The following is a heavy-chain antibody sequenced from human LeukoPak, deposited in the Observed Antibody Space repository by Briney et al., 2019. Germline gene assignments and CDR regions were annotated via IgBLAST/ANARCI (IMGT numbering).Heavy chain of an antibody. Sequence: SETLSLTCTVSGDSISSYYWSWIRQPPGKGLEWIGYIYYSGNTNYNPSLKSRVTISVDTSKNQFSLKVSSVTAADTAVYYCARGRYYYYMDVWGKGTTVTVSS. CDR2: IYYSGNT. V-gene: IGHV4-59*01. J-gene: IGHJ6*03. CDR1: GDSISSYY. CDR3: ARGRYYYYMDV.